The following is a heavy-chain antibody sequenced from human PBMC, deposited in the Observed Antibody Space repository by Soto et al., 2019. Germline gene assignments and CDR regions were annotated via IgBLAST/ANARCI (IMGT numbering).Heavy chain of an antibody. D-gene: IGHD1-26*01. Sequence: QVQLVQSGTEVKRPGDSVKVSCKASGYTFTGYYVHWVRQAPGQGLEWMGWINPNSGDTYLAQRFQGRVTMNRDTSIGTAYMELRGLTSDDTAEYYCAKGGAIVAAGTRVYLYNAMDVFGQGTTVTVSS. V-gene: IGHV1-2*02. J-gene: IGHJ6*02. CDR1: GYTFTGYY. CDR2: INPNSGDT. CDR3: AKGGAIVAAGTRVYLYNAMDV.